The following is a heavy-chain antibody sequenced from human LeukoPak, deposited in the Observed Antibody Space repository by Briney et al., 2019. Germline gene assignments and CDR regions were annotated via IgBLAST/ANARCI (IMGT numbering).Heavy chain of an antibody. D-gene: IGHD1-14*01. CDR1: GFTLSSYW. J-gene: IGHJ4*02. CDR3: ARVLGLVRATEPPGY. Sequence: PGGSLRLSCAVSGFTLSSYWMHWVRQAPGKGLVWVSRINSDGSSTSYADSVEGRFTISRDNAKNTLYLQVNSLRAEDTAVYYCARVLGLVRATEPPGYWGQGPLVTVSS. V-gene: IGHV3-74*01. CDR2: INSDGSST.